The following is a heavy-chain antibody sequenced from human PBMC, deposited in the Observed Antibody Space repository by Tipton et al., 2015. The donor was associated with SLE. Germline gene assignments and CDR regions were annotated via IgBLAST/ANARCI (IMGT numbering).Heavy chain of an antibody. Sequence: SLRLSCTVSGFTFTNAWMSWVRQAPGKGPEWVGRIKSKADGGTTDYVAPVKGRFTMSRDDSKNTLYLQMNSLKTEDTAVYYCIPRGYSGYWGQGTLVTVSS. J-gene: IGHJ4*02. V-gene: IGHV3-15*01. CDR1: GFTFTNAW. CDR2: IKSKADGGTT. CDR3: IPRGYSGY. D-gene: IGHD5-12*01.